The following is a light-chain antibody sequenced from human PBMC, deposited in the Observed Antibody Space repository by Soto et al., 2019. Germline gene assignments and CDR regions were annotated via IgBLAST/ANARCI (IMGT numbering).Light chain of an antibody. Sequence: QSVVTQEASLSVSPGTTVTLTCGLSSGSVSANYYPSWYQQTPGQAPRTLIYNTNTRSSGVPDRFSGSILGNKAALTITGAQADDESDYYCVLYMGSGIWVFGGGTKVTDL. CDR3: VLYMGSGIWV. CDR1: SGSVSANYY. V-gene: IGLV8-61*01. CDR2: NTN. J-gene: IGLJ3*02.